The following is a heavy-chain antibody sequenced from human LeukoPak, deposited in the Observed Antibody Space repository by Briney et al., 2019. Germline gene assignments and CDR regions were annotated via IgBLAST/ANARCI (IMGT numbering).Heavy chain of an antibody. CDR3: ARGNNYYGSGSYYCNWFDP. Sequence: SETLSLTCTVSGGSISSHYWSWVRQPPGKGLEWIGYIYYTGSTNYNPSLKSRVTMSIDTSKNQFSLKLNSVTAADTAVYYCARGNNYYGSGSYYCNWFDPWGQGTLVTVSS. V-gene: IGHV4-59*11. CDR1: GGSISSHY. D-gene: IGHD3-10*01. J-gene: IGHJ5*02. CDR2: IYYTGST.